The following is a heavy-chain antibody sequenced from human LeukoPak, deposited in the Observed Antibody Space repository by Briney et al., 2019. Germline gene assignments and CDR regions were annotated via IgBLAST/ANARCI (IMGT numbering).Heavy chain of an antibody. Sequence: GGSLGLSCAVSGFSFSDYWMSWVRQAPGKGLEWVANIKQDGSETNYVDSVRGRFTISRDNAKNSLSLQMISLRAEDTALYYCARNKRADIWGQGTMVTVSS. CDR1: GFSFSDYW. CDR3: ARNKRADI. J-gene: IGHJ3*02. D-gene: IGHD1/OR15-1a*01. V-gene: IGHV3-7*01. CDR2: IKQDGSET.